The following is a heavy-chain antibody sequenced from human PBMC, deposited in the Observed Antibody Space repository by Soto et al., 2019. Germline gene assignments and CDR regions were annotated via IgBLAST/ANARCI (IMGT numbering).Heavy chain of an antibody. V-gene: IGHV4-39*01. CDR2: IYSTGNT. D-gene: IGHD6-13*01. CDR3: RRSSRYSTDV. CDR1: GDSIRSSSY. J-gene: IGHJ6*02. Sequence: QLQLQESGPGLVKPSETLSLTCTVSGDSIRSSSYWGWIRQPPGKGLEWIGSIYSTGNTYYNPSLNSQGTISVDPSKNQFSLNVISVTAADTAVYYCRRSSRYSTDVWGQGTTVTVSS.